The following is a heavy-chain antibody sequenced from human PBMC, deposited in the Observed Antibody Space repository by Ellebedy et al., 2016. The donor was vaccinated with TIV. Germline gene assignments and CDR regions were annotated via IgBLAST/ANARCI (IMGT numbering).Heavy chain of an antibody. J-gene: IGHJ3*01. CDR1: GGSVSSGSYY. Sequence: SETLSLTXTVSGGSVSSGSYYWGWIRQPPGEGLEWIGTIYYTGSTFYSPSLQSRLSTSVDTSKNEFSLNLNSATAADTAVYYCARSIVVVSADPPEDRSFDVWGQGAMVTVSS. V-gene: IGHV4-39*01. D-gene: IGHD2-2*01. CDR2: IYYTGST. CDR3: ARSIVVVSADPPEDRSFDV.